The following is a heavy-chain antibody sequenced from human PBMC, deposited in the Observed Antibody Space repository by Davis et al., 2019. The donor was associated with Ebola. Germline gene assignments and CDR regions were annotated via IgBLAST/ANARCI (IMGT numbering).Heavy chain of an antibody. J-gene: IGHJ6*02. D-gene: IGHD3-3*01. CDR1: GFTFSSYG. CDR3: ARDEFLGGMDV. V-gene: IGHV3-33*01. Sequence: GESLKISCAASGFTFSSYGMHWVRQAPGKGLEWVAVIWYDGSNKYYADSVKGRFTISRDNSKNTLYLQMNSLRAEDTAVYYCARDEFLGGMDVWGQGTTVTVSS. CDR2: IWYDGSNK.